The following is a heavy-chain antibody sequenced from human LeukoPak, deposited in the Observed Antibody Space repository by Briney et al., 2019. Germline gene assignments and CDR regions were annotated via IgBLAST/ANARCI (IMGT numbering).Heavy chain of an antibody. D-gene: IGHD2-2*02. CDR3: ARGCSSTSCYSGRYYMDV. CDR2: IYYSGST. CDR1: GGSISSSSYY. V-gene: IGHV4-39*07. Sequence: SETLSLTCTVSGGSISSSSYYWGWIRQPPGKGLEWIGSIYYSGSTYYNPSLKSRVTISVDTSKNQFSLKLSSVTAADTAVYCCARGCSSTSCYSGRYYMDVWGKGTTVTVSS. J-gene: IGHJ6*03.